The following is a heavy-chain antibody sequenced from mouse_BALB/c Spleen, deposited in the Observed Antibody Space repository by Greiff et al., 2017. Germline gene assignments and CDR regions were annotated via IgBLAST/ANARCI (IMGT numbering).Heavy chain of an antibody. D-gene: IGHD2-4*01. J-gene: IGHJ3*01. V-gene: IGHV1-9*01. CDR2: ILPGSGST. CDR1: GYTFSSYW. Sequence: QVQLQQSGAELMKPGASVKISCKVTGYTFSSYWIEWVKQRPGHGLEWIGEILPGSGSTNYNEKFKGKATFTADTSSNTAYMQLSSLTSEDSAVYYCARRGDFYDYDVFAYWGQATLVTVSA. CDR3: ARRGDFYDYDVFAY.